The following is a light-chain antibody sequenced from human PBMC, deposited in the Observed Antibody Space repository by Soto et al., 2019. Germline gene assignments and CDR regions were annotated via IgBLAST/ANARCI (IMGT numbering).Light chain of an antibody. V-gene: IGKV3-15*01. CDR3: QQYKNWPLST. Sequence: EIVMTQSPATLSVSPGERATLSCRASQRVSSNLAWYQQKRGQAPRLRIYGASTRATGIPARFSGSGSGTEATHTISSLQSEDLAGYYCQQYKNWPLSTVGQGTRRE. CDR2: GAS. J-gene: IGKJ5*01. CDR1: QRVSSN.